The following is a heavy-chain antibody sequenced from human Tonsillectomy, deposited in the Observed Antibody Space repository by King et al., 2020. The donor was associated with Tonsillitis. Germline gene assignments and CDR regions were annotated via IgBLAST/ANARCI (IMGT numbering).Heavy chain of an antibody. CDR3: ARGGSGGLLSFYMDV. CDR2: IYSSGST. J-gene: IGHJ6*03. CDR1: GDSLNSGGYY. V-gene: IGHV4-61*02. Sequence: VQLQESGPGLVKPSQTLSLTCTVSGDSLNSGGYYWSWIRQPAGKGLEWIGRIYSSGSTNYNPSLKRRVTLSVDTSKNQFSLKLSSVTAADTAMYYCARGGSGGLLSFYMDVWCKGTTVTVSS. D-gene: IGHD6-19*01.